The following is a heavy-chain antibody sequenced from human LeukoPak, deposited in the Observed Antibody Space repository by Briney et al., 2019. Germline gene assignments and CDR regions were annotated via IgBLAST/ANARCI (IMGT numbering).Heavy chain of an antibody. D-gene: IGHD3-16*02. CDR1: GFTFSSYW. J-gene: IGHJ4*02. CDR2: IKQDGSEK. V-gene: IGHV3-7*03. Sequence: GGSLRLSCAASGFTFSSYWMSWVRQAPGKGLGWVANIKQDGSEKYYVDSVKGRFTISRDNAKSSLYLQMNSLRAEDTAVYYCARALYDYVWGSYHHWGQGTLVTVSS. CDR3: ARALYDYVWGSYHH.